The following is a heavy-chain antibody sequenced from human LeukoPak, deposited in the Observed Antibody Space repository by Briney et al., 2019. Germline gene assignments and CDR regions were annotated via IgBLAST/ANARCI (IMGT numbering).Heavy chain of an antibody. CDR1: GFTFNNYA. D-gene: IGHD4-11*01. CDR3: ARWGDDYSQFDS. CDR2: VSGSGDNT. J-gene: IGHJ4*02. Sequence: GGSLRLSCAASGFTFNNYAMTWVRQAPGKGLEWVSVVSGSGDNTNYADSVKGRFTNSRENSKNTLFLQMNSLRTEDTAVYFCARWGDDYSQFDSWGQGTLVTVS. V-gene: IGHV3-23*01.